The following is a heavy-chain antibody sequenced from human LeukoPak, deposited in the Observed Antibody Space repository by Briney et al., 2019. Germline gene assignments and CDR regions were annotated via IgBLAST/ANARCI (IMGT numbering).Heavy chain of an antibody. V-gene: IGHV4-59*01. CDR1: GGSFSTYY. J-gene: IGHJ5*02. CDR3: ARDGSGITGTTPFDP. Sequence: SETLSLTCAVYGGSFSTYYWSWIRQPPGKGLEWIGYIYYSGSTNYNPSLKSRVTISVDTSKNQFSLKLSSVTAADTAVYYCARDGSGITGTTPFDPWGQGTLVTVSS. D-gene: IGHD1-7*01. CDR2: IYYSGST.